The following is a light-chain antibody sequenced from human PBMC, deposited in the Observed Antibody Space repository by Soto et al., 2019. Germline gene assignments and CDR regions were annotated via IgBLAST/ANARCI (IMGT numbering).Light chain of an antibody. CDR1: ISDIGTYYY. V-gene: IGLV2-8*01. CDR2: EVS. Sequence: QSALTQPPSASGSPGQSVTISCTGPISDIGTYYYVSWYQQHPGKAPKLIIYEVSERPSGVPDRFSGSKSGNTASLTVSGLQAEDEAHYYCSSYADTKTLVFGGGTKLTVL. J-gene: IGLJ2*01. CDR3: SSYADTKTLV.